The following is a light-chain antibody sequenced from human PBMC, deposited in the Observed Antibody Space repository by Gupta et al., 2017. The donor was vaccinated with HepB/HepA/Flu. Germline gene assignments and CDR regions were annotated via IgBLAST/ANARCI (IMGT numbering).Light chain of an antibody. V-gene: IGKV1-39*01. Sequence: DIQMTQSPSSLSASVGDRVTITCRASQSISSYLNWYQQKPRKAPKLLIYATSSLQSGVPSRFSGSGSGTDFTLTISRLQPEDFATYYCQQTDSTQWTFGQGTKVEIK. CDR2: ATS. CDR1: QSISSY. CDR3: QQTDSTQWT. J-gene: IGKJ1*01.